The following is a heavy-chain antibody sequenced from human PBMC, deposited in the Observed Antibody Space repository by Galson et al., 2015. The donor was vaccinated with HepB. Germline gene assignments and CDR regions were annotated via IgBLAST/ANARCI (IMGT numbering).Heavy chain of an antibody. V-gene: IGHV3-21*01. Sequence: SLRLSCAASGFTFSSYSMNWVRQAPGKGLEWVSSISSSSYIYYADSVKGRFTISRDNAKNSLYLQMNSLRAEDTAVYYCARDKYCSGGSCPNFDYWGQGTLVTVSS. CDR3: ARDKYCSGGSCPNFDY. CDR1: GFTFSSYS. J-gene: IGHJ4*02. CDR2: ISSSSYI. D-gene: IGHD2-15*01.